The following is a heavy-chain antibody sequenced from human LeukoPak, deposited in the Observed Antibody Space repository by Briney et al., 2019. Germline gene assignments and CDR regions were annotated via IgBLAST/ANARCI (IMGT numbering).Heavy chain of an antibody. CDR1: GYTFTSYY. Sequence: ASVKVSCKASGYTFTSYYMHWVRQAPGQGLEWMGIINPSGGSTGYAQKFQGRVTMTRDTSTSTVYMELSSLRSEDTAVYYCARDLVVVVPAASGDGHYGMDVWGQGTTVTVSS. D-gene: IGHD2-2*01. J-gene: IGHJ6*02. V-gene: IGHV1-46*01. CDR3: ARDLVVVVPAASGDGHYGMDV. CDR2: INPSGGST.